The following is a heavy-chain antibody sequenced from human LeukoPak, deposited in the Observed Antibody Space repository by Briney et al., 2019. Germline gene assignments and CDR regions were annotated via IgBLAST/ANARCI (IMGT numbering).Heavy chain of an antibody. D-gene: IGHD6-13*01. CDR2: IYYSGST. V-gene: IGHV4-59*08. Sequence: RPSETLSLACTVSGGSISSHHWSWIRQPPGKGLEWIGYIYYSGSTNYKPPLKSRVTISVDTSKNQFSLKLTSVTAADTAVYYCARHLDIAASGTFDYWGQGTLVTVSS. J-gene: IGHJ4*02. CDR1: GGSISSHH. CDR3: ARHLDIAASGTFDY.